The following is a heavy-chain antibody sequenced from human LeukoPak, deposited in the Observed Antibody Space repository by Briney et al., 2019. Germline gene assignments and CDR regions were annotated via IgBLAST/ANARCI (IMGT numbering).Heavy chain of an antibody. CDR3: STGGPYFDY. CDR1: GFTFSNAW. J-gene: IGHJ4*02. V-gene: IGHV3-15*07. CDR2: IKSKVNGGTT. Sequence: GGSLRLSCAGSGFTFSNAWMIWVRQAPGKGLEWVGRIKSKVNGGTTDYAAPVKGRFTLSRDDSKNTVYLQMNSLRTEDTAVYYCSTGGPYFDYWGQGILVTVSS.